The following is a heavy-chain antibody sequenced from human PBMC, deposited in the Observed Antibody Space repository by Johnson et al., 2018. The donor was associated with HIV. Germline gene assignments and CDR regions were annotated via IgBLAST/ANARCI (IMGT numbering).Heavy chain of an antibody. CDR3: AKVRGDFWSGYYGGLNDAFDI. Sequence: QVQLVESGGGVVQPGRSLRLSCAASGFTFSSYGMHWVRQAPGKGLAWVAVISYDGSNKYYADSVKGRFTISRDNSKNTLYLQMNSLRAEDTAVYYCAKVRGDFWSGYYGGLNDAFDIWGQGTMVTVSS. J-gene: IGHJ3*02. V-gene: IGHV3-30*18. CDR2: ISYDGSNK. CDR1: GFTFSSYG. D-gene: IGHD3-3*01.